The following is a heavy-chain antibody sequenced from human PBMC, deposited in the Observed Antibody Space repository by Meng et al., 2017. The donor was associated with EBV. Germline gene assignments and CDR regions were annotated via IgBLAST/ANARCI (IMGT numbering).Heavy chain of an antibody. Sequence: QLQLQESGPGLVKPPEPLSLTCTVSGGSISSSSYYWGWIRQPPGKGLEWIGSIYYSGSTYYNPSLKSRVTISVDTSKNQFSLKLSSVTAADTAVYYCARSSPVRFGELSKWGQGTLGTVSS. CDR2: IYYSGST. D-gene: IGHD3-10*01. CDR1: GGSISSSSYY. J-gene: IGHJ4*02. V-gene: IGHV4-39*07. CDR3: ARSSPVRFGELSK.